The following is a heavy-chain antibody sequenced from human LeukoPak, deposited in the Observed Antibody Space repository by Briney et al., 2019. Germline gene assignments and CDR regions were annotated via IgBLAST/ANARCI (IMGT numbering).Heavy chain of an antibody. CDR1: GFAFSSYA. J-gene: IGHJ4*02. CDR2: IWSDGTNK. D-gene: IGHD6-19*01. V-gene: IGHV3-33*01. CDR3: ARDKSSGWPGGY. Sequence: PGGSLRLSCAASGFAFSSYAMHWVRQAPGKGLEWVAIIWSDGTNKYYADSVKGRFTISRDNSQNTLYLQMNSLRAEDTAVYYCARDKSSGWPGGYWGQGTLVTASS.